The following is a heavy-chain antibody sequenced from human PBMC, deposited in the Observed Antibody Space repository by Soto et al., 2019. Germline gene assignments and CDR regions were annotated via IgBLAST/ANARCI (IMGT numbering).Heavy chain of an antibody. CDR3: AKSGATVTTFWYFDL. D-gene: IGHD4-17*01. J-gene: IGHJ2*01. V-gene: IGHV3-30*18. Sequence: QVQLVESGGGVVQPGRSLRLSCAASGFTFKNYAMPWVRQAPGRGLERVAVISYDGDNIYYADSVKDRFTISRDDAGNTLYLQMNSLIAEDTAIYSCAKSGATVTTFWYFDLWGHGTLVTVSA. CDR1: GFTFKNYA. CDR2: ISYDGDNI.